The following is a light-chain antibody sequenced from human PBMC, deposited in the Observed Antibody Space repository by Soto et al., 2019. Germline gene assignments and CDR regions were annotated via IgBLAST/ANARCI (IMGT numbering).Light chain of an antibody. CDR3: QQRSNWPPLT. Sequence: EIVLTQSPATLSLSPGERATLSCRVSQSVNSSLAWYHHKPGQAPRLLIYDASNRATGIPARFSGSGSGTDFTLTISSLEPEDFAVYYCQQRSNWPPLTFGGGTKVEIK. V-gene: IGKV3-11*01. CDR2: DAS. J-gene: IGKJ4*01. CDR1: QSVNSS.